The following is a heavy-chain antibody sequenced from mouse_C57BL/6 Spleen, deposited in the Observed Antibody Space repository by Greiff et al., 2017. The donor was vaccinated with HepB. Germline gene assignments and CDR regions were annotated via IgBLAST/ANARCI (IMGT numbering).Heavy chain of an antibody. J-gene: IGHJ4*01. CDR1: GYTFTNYW. CDR2: IYPGDGYT. CDR3: AGGNGKRAMDY. V-gene: IGHV1-63*01. D-gene: IGHD2-1*01. Sequence: QVQLQQSGAELVRPGTSVKMSCKASGYTFTNYWIGWAKQRPGHGLEWIGDIYPGDGYTNYNEKFKGKATLTADKSSSTAYMQLSSLTSEDSAICYCAGGNGKRAMDYWGQGTSVTVSS.